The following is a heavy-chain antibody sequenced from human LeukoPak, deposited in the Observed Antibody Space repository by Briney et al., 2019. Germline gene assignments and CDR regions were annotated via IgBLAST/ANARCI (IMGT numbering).Heavy chain of an antibody. Sequence: SETLSLTCTVSGGSISSYYWSWIRQPPPKGLAWIGYIYFSGSTDYNPSLKSRVTISVDTSKNQFSLKLSSVTAADTAVYYCARSEYSSSSGHFDYWGQGTLVTVSS. CDR3: ARSEYSSSSGHFDY. V-gene: IGHV4-59*12. CDR2: IYFSGST. J-gene: IGHJ4*02. D-gene: IGHD6-6*01. CDR1: GGSISSYY.